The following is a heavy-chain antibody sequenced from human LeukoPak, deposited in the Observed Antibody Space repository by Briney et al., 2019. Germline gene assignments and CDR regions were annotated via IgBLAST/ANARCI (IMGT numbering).Heavy chain of an antibody. CDR1: GGSISGYY. Sequence: SETLSLTCTVSGGSISGYYWSWIRQPAGKTLEWIGRIYTSGTTNYNPSLKSRVTMSVDTSKNQFSLKLSSVTAADTAVYYCARGTSGSQGFDYWGQGALVTVSP. V-gene: IGHV4-4*07. CDR3: ARGTSGSQGFDY. CDR2: IYTSGTT. D-gene: IGHD1-26*01. J-gene: IGHJ4*02.